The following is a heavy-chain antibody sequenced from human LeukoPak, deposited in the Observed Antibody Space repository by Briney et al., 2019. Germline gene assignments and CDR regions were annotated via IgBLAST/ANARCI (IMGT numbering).Heavy chain of an antibody. CDR1: GGSFSGYY. CDR2: INHSGST. D-gene: IGHD6-13*01. J-gene: IGHJ4*02. Sequence: SETLSLPCAVYGGSFSGYYWSWIRQPPGKGLEWIGEINHSGSTNYNPSLKSRVTISVDTSKNQFSLKLSSVTAADTAVYYCARVHLGSSSYWGQGTLVTVSS. V-gene: IGHV4-34*01. CDR3: ARVHLGSSSY.